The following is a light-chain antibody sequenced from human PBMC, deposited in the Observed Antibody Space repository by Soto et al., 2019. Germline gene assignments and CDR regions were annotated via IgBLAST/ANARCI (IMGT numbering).Light chain of an antibody. CDR3: QQSYSAPLT. V-gene: IGKV1-39*01. CDR1: QSISTS. Sequence: DIQLTQSPSSLSASVGDRVTITCRASQSISTSLNWYQQRPGKAPKLLIYGASTLQSGVPSRFSGSGSGTDFALTISSLQPEDFATYYCQQSYSAPLTFGGGIKVEIK. CDR2: GAS. J-gene: IGKJ4*01.